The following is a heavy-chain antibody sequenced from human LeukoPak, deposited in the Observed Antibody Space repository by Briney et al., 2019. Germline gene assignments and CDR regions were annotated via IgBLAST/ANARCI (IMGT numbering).Heavy chain of an antibody. Sequence: GASVKVSCKASGGTFSSYAISWVRQAPGQGLEWMGGIIPIFGTANYAQKFRGRVTITTDESTSTAYMELSSLRSEDTAVYYCARSPWSGYHYYYMDVWGKGTTVTVSS. D-gene: IGHD3-3*01. V-gene: IGHV1-69*05. J-gene: IGHJ6*03. CDR3: ARSPWSGYHYYYMDV. CDR2: IIPIFGTA. CDR1: GGTFSSYA.